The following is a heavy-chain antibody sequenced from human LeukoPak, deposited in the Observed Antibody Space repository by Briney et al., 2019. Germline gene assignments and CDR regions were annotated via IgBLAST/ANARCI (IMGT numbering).Heavy chain of an antibody. CDR1: GYSFTSYW. CDR3: ARRKYYYDSSGYSPVYFDY. CDR2: IYPGDSDT. J-gene: IGHJ4*02. D-gene: IGHD3-22*01. V-gene: IGHV5-51*01. Sequence: GESLKISCXGSGYSFTSYWIGWVRQMPGKGLEWMGIIYPGDSDTRYSPSFQGQVTISADKSISTAYLQWSSLKASDTAMYYCARRKYYYDSSGYSPVYFDYWGQGTLVTVSS.